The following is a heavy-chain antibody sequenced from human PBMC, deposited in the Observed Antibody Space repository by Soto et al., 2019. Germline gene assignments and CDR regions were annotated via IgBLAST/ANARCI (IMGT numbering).Heavy chain of an antibody. D-gene: IGHD3-9*01. CDR2: ISAYNGNT. Sequence: ASVKVSCKASGYTFTSYGISWVRQAPGQGLEWMGWISAYNGNTNYAQKLQGRVTMTTDTSTSTAYMELRSLRSDDTAVDYCARDLPYYDILTGYKGAFDIWGQGTMVTVSS. V-gene: IGHV1-18*01. CDR1: GYTFTSYG. J-gene: IGHJ3*02. CDR3: ARDLPYYDILTGYKGAFDI.